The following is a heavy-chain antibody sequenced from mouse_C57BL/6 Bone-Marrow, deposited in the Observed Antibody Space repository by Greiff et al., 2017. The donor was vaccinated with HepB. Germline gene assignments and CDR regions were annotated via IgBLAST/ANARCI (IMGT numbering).Heavy chain of an antibody. D-gene: IGHD2-1*01. J-gene: IGHJ1*03. CDR2: ISSGSSTI. V-gene: IGHV5-17*01. CDR3: ARGVYYGNPYWYFDV. Sequence: EVQLQQSGGGLVKPGGSLKLSCAASGFTFSDYGMHWVRQAPEKGLEWVAYISSGSSTIYYADTVKGRFTISRDNAKNTLFLQMTSLRSEDTAMYYCARGVYYGNPYWYFDVWGTGTTVTVSS. CDR1: GFTFSDYG.